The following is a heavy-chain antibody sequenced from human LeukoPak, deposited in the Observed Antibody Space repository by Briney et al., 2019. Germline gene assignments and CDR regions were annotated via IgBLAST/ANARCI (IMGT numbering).Heavy chain of an antibody. D-gene: IGHD6-13*01. Sequence: HGESLKNSCQGCGYIFTNYWIGWVRQMPGKGLEWMGIMSPADSFSKYSPSFQGQVTISADNSITTAYLQWSSLKATDTAMYYCARRGSSWSVDYWGQGTLVTVSS. V-gene: IGHV5-51*01. CDR1: GYIFTNYW. CDR2: MSPADSFS. J-gene: IGHJ4*02. CDR3: ARRGSSWSVDY.